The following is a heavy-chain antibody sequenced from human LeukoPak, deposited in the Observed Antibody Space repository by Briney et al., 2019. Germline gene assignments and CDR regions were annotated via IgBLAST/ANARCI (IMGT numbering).Heavy chain of an antibody. CDR2: IYYSGST. J-gene: IGHJ6*03. CDR1: GGSISSSSYY. V-gene: IGHV4-39*07. D-gene: IGHD5-18*01. Sequence: SETLSLTCTVSGGSISSSSYYWGWIRQPPGKGLEWIGSIYYSGSTYYNPSPKSRVTISVDTSKNQFSLKLSSVTAADTAVYYCARVDTGYYYMDVWGKGTTVTVSS. CDR3: ARVDTGYYYMDV.